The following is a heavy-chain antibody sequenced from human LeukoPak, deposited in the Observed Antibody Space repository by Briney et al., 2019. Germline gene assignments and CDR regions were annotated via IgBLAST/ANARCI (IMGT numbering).Heavy chain of an antibody. CDR3: ARGPNTAGNYRAFDL. CDR1: SGSISSTTYY. J-gene: IGHJ3*01. V-gene: IGHV4-39*07. D-gene: IGHD4-11*01. CDR2: IYYNGDT. Sequence: SETLSLTCTVSSGSISSTTYYWAWIRQPPGKGLEWIGSIYYNGDTYYNPSLKSRVIISAGTSKNQFSLKLTSVTAADTAAYYCARGPNTAGNYRAFDLWGQGTKVTVSS.